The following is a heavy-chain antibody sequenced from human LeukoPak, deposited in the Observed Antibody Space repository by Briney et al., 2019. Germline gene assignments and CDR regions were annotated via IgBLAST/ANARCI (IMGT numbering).Heavy chain of an antibody. CDR1: GGSISSSSYY. Sequence: SETLSLTCTVSGGSISSSSYYWGWIRQPPGKGLEWIGSIYYSGSTYYNPSLKSRVTISVDTSKNQFSLKLSSVTAADTAVYYCARVKLGGLQNYYMDVWGKGTTVTVSS. J-gene: IGHJ6*03. CDR2: IYYSGST. V-gene: IGHV4-39*07. CDR3: ARVKLGGLQNYYMDV. D-gene: IGHD4-11*01.